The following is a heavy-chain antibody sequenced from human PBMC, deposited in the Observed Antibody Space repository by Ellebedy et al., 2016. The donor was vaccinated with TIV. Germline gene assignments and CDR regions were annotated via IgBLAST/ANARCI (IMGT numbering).Heavy chain of an antibody. CDR1: GFTFSYYS. D-gene: IGHD6-13*01. CDR2: ISHDGSNK. J-gene: IGHJ4*02. CDR3: ARGSSSRGYFDS. V-gene: IGHV3-30-3*01. Sequence: GESLKISCAASGFTFSYYSMHWVRQAPGKGLEWVAVISHDGSNKYNAESVKGRFTISRDDSKNTLYLQMNTLRTEDTALYFCARGSSSRGYFDSWGQGTLVTVSS.